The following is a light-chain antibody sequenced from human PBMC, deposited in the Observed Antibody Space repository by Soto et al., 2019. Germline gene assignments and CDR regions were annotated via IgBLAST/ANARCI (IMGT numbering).Light chain of an antibody. J-gene: IGLJ3*02. CDR2: DVS. CDR1: SSDVGGYNY. Sequence: SVLTQPRSVSGSPGQSVTISCTGTSSDVGGYNYVSWYQQHPDIAPKLMIYDVSKRPSGVPDRFSGSKSGNTASLTISGLQAEDEADYYCCSYAGSYTWVFGGGTQLTVL. V-gene: IGLV2-11*01. CDR3: CSYAGSYTWV.